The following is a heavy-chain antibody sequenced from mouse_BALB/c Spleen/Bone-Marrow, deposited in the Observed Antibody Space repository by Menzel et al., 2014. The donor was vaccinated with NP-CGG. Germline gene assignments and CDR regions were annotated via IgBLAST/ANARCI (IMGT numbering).Heavy chain of an antibody. CDR3: ARDDYYAMDY. CDR2: IRNKANGYTT. Sequence: EVQLQQPGGGLVQPGGSLRLSCATSGFTFTDYYMSWVRQPPGKALEWLGFIRNKANGYTTEYSASVKGRFTISRDNSQSILYLQMNTLRAEDSATYYCARDDYYAMDYWGQGTSVTVSS. V-gene: IGHV7-3*02. J-gene: IGHJ4*01. CDR1: GFTFTDYY.